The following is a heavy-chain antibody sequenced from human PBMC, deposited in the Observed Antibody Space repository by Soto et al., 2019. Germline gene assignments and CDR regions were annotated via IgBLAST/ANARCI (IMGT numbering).Heavy chain of an antibody. CDR3: AKDAVYNDGLWLMDH. CDR2: IYGSGRGI. Sequence: GGASRRSSTASGLPHSSFAMMWVRQAPGKGLECVSGIYGSGRGIEYADSVKGRFTISRDNSKNTVYLQMTDLRADDTAVYYCAKDAVYNDGLWLMDHWGQGTQVTISS. CDR1: GLPHSSFA. D-gene: IGHD2-21*01. V-gene: IGHV3-23*05. J-gene: IGHJ4*02.